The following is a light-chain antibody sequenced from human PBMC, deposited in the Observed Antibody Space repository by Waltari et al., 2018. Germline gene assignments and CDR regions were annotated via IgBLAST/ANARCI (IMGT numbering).Light chain of an antibody. CDR1: QSVSSY. Sequence: EIVLTQSPAPLSLSPGERATLSCRASQSVSSYLAWYQQKPGQAPRLLIYDVSNRATGIPARFSGSGSGTDFTLTISSLESEDFAVYYCQQRGNWPLTFGGGTKVEIK. V-gene: IGKV3-11*01. CDR3: QQRGNWPLT. J-gene: IGKJ4*01. CDR2: DVS.